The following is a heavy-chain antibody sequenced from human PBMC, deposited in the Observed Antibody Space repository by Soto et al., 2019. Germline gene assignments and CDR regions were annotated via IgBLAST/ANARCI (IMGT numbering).Heavy chain of an antibody. CDR3: ASRPNTVSDNWFDP. D-gene: IGHD4-17*01. CDR2: IIPILGIA. CDR1: GGTFSSYT. Sequence: GASVKVSCKASGGTFSSYTISWVRQAPGQGLEWMGRIIPILGIANYAQKFQDRVTITADKSTSTAYMELSSLRSEDTAVYYCASRPNTVSDNWFDPWGQGTLVTVSS. V-gene: IGHV1-69*02. J-gene: IGHJ5*02.